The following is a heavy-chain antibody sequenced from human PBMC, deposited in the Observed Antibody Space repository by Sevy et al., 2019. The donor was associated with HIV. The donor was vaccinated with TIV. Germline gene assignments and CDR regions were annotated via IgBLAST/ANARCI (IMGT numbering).Heavy chain of an antibody. CDR2: IYLTGTT. CDR1: GFSISSGYF. J-gene: IGHJ4*02. V-gene: IGHV4-38-2*02. Sequence: SETLSLTCSVSGFSISSGYFWGWVRQPPGKGLEWIGSIYLTGTTYYNPSLKRRVTISVDTSKNQISLRLSSVTAADAAGYYCARVLLRLGELSSMDSWGQGTPVTVSS. D-gene: IGHD3-16*02. CDR3: ARVLLRLGELSSMDS.